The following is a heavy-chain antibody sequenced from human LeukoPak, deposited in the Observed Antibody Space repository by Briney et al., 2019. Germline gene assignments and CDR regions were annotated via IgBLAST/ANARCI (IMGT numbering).Heavy chain of an antibody. CDR1: GFIFSIAS. CDR3: TTHRGYSSSPTFDY. J-gene: IGHJ4*02. D-gene: IGHD6-13*01. Sequence: GWSLRLPCAASGFIFSIASMSWVRQAPGKGLEWVAQIKTKSDGGTTDHAAPVKGRFTISRDDSQNTLYLQMSSLKTEDTAVYYCTTHRGYSSSPTFDYWGQGTLVTVSS. V-gene: IGHV3-15*01. CDR2: IKTKSDGGTT.